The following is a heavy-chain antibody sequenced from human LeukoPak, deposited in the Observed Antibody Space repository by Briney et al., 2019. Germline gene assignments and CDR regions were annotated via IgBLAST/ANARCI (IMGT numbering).Heavy chain of an antibody. V-gene: IGHV3-11*01. CDR1: GFTFSDYY. D-gene: IGHD6-13*01. Sequence: PGGSLRLSCAASGFTFSDYYMSWIRQAPGKGLEWVSYISSSGSTIYYADSVKGRFTISRDNAKNSLYLQMNSLRAEDTAVYYCARVTRDSSSWYSYWGQGTLVTVSS. CDR2: ISSSGSTI. J-gene: IGHJ4*02. CDR3: ARVTRDSSSWYSY.